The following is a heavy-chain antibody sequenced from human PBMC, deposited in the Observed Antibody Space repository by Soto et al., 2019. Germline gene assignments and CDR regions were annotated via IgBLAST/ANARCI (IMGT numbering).Heavy chain of an antibody. D-gene: IGHD3-3*01. CDR3: ARDGLAYYDFWSGPGSYNWFDP. Sequence: PGGSLRLSCAASGFTFSSYGMHWVRQAPGKGLEWVAVIWYDGSNKYYADSVKGRFTISRDNSKNTLYLQMNSLRAEDTAVYYCARDGLAYYDFWSGPGSYNWFDPWGQGTLVTVSS. J-gene: IGHJ5*02. CDR2: IWYDGSNK. V-gene: IGHV3-33*01. CDR1: GFTFSSYG.